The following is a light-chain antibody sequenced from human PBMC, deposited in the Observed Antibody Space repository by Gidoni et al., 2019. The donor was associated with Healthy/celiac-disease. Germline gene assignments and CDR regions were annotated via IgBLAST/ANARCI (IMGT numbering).Light chain of an antibody. CDR1: QSISSY. J-gene: IGKJ2*01. CDR3: QQSYSTPMYT. V-gene: IGKV1-39*01. Sequence: DIQMTQSPSSLSASVGDRVTITCRASQSISSYLNWYQQKPGKAPKLLIYAASSVQSGVPSRFSGSGSGTEFTLTISRLQPEDFATYYCQQSYSTPMYTFGQGTKLEIK. CDR2: AAS.